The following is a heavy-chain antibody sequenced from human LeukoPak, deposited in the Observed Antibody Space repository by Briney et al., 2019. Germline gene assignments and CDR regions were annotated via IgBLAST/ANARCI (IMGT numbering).Heavy chain of an antibody. D-gene: IGHD6-13*01. Sequence: SETLSLTCTVSGGSISSYYWSWIRQPPGKGLEWIGYIYYSGSTNYNPSLKSRVTISVDTSKNQFSLKLSSVTAADTAVYYCARHPDGYSSSWYSSPWGQGTLVTVSS. CDR2: IYYSGST. CDR3: ARHPDGYSSSWYSSP. CDR1: GGSISSYY. V-gene: IGHV4-59*01. J-gene: IGHJ5*02.